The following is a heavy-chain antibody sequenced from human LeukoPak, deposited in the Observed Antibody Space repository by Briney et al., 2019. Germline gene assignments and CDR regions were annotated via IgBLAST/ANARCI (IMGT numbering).Heavy chain of an antibody. D-gene: IGHD5-18*01. J-gene: IGHJ4*02. V-gene: IGHV1-18*01. CDR3: ATIQGTGYGYGYDAFDY. Sequence: GASVKVSCKASGYTFTSYGISWVRQAPGRGLEWMGWISAYNGNTNYAQKLQGRVTMTTDTSTSTAYMELRSLRSDDTAVYYCATIQGTGYGYGYDAFDYWGQGTLVTVSS. CDR1: GYTFTSYG. CDR2: ISAYNGNT.